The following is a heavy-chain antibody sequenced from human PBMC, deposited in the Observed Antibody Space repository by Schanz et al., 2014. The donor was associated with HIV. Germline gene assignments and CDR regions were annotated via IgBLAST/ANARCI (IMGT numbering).Heavy chain of an antibody. V-gene: IGHV3-33*01. CDR1: GFTFSSYG. CDR2: IWYDGSNK. D-gene: IGHD6-19*01. Sequence: QVRLVESGGGVVQPGRSLRLSCAASGFTFSSYGMHWVRQAPGKGLEWVAVIWYDGSNKYYVDSVKGRFTISRDNSKNSLYLQMDSLTAEDTAVYYCARRQWVAPDYWGQGTLVTVSS. J-gene: IGHJ4*02. CDR3: ARRQWVAPDY.